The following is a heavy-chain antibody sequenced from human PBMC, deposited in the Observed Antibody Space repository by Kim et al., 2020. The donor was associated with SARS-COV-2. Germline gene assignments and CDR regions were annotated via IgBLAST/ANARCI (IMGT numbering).Heavy chain of an antibody. V-gene: IGHV5-51*01. D-gene: IGHD3-3*01. J-gene: IGHJ4*02. Sequence: GESLKISCKGSGYSFTSYWIGWVRQMPGKGLEWMGIIYPGDSDTRYSPSFQGQVTISADKSISTAYLQWSSLKASDTAMYYCARHGVVGGLRPYYFDYWGQGTLVTVSS. CDR2: IYPGDSDT. CDR3: ARHGVVGGLRPYYFDY. CDR1: GYSFTSYW.